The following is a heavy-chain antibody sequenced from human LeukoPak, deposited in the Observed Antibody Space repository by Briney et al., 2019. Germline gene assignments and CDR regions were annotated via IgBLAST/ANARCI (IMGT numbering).Heavy chain of an antibody. V-gene: IGHV1-2*02. CDR2: INPDSGGT. Sequence: ASVKVSCKASGYTFTGHYMHWVRHAPGQGLEWMGWINPDSGGTNYAQKFQGRVTMTRDTSISTAYMDLSRLRSDDTAVYYCARDTRNSSSWLTDAFDIWGQGTMVTVSS. CDR1: GYTFTGHY. CDR3: ARDTRNSSSWLTDAFDI. D-gene: IGHD6-13*01. J-gene: IGHJ3*02.